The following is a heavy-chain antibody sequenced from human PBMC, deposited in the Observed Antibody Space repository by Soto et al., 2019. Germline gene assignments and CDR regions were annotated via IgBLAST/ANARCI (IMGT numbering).Heavy chain of an antibody. J-gene: IGHJ6*02. D-gene: IGHD3-9*01. Sequence: SVKVSCKASGFTFTSSAVQWVRQARGQRLEWIGWIVVGSGNTNYAQKFQERVTITRDMSTSTAYMELSSLRSEDTAVYYCAAAAPMGGILTGPYAYYYYYGMDVWGQGTTVTVSS. V-gene: IGHV1-58*01. CDR3: AAAAPMGGILTGPYAYYYYYGMDV. CDR1: GFTFTSSA. CDR2: IVVGSGNT.